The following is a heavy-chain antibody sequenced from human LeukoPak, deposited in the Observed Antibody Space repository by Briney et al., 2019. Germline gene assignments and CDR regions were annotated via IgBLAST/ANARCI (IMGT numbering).Heavy chain of an antibody. CDR2: IYYSGST. D-gene: IGHD3-9*01. CDR1: GGSLNSDY. J-gene: IGHJ4*02. Sequence: SETLSLTCTVSGGSLNSDYWSWIRQPPGKGLEWIGYIYYSGSTNYNPSLKSRVTISVDTSKNQFSLKLSSVTAADTAVYYCARVGMLYDILTGYSPYYFDYWGQGTLVTVSS. V-gene: IGHV4-59*01. CDR3: ARVGMLYDILTGYSPYYFDY.